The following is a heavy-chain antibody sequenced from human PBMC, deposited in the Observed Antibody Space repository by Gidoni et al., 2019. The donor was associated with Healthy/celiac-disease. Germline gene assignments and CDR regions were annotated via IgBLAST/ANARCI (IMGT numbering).Heavy chain of an antibody. V-gene: IGHV3-33*01. CDR3: ARARGSTSVVVQPAGAFDI. CDR1: GFPFSSHG. CDR2: IWYEGSNK. Sequence: QVQLVESGGGVVQPGRSLRLSCAASGFPFSSHGLLWVRQAPGKGLEWVAVIWYEGSNKDYADSVKGRITISRDKSKNTLYLQMNSLRAEDTAVYYCARARGSTSVVVQPAGAFDIWGQGTMVTVSS. J-gene: IGHJ3*02. D-gene: IGHD2-2*01.